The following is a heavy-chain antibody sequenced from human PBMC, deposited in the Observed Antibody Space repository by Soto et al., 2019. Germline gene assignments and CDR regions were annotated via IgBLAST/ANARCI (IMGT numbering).Heavy chain of an antibody. CDR1: GFTFSSYA. Sequence: GGSLRLSCAASGFTFSSYAMSWVRQAPGKGLEWVSAISGSGGSTYYADSVKGRFTISRDNSKNTLYLQMNSLRAEDTAVYYCXKDPLEIQLWPKYYFDYWGQGTLVTVSS. V-gene: IGHV3-23*01. CDR3: XKDPLEIQLWPKYYFDY. D-gene: IGHD5-18*01. J-gene: IGHJ4*02. CDR2: ISGSGGST.